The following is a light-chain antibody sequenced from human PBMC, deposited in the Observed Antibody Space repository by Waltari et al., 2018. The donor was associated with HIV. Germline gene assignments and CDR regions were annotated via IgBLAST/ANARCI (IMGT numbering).Light chain of an antibody. CDR2: EVS. CDR3: SSYTSSNTVV. Sequence: QSALTQPASVSGSPGPSITISCTGTSGDFGSFNYVSWYQHHPGKAPKFMIYEVSKRPSGVSNRFSGSKSGNTASLIISGLQAEDEGDYYCSSYTSSNTVVFGGGTKLTVL. V-gene: IGLV2-14*01. J-gene: IGLJ3*02. CDR1: SGDFGSFNY.